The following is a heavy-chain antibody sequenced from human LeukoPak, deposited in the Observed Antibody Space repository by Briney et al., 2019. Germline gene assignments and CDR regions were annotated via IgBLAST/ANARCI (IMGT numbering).Heavy chain of an antibody. D-gene: IGHD5-18*01. V-gene: IGHV4-31*03. CDR1: GGSIGSGGYY. Sequence: PSETLSLTCTVSGGSIGSGGYYWTWIRQHPGKGLEWIGHISDSGSTYYNPSLNNRVTISTGTSKRQFSLNLSSVTAADTAVYYCERVRGYSYGELDYWGRRTLVTVSS. CDR2: ISDSGST. CDR3: ERVRGYSYGELDY. J-gene: IGHJ4*02.